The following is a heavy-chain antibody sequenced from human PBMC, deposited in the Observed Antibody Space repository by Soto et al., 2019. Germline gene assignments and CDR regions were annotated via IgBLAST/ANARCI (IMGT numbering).Heavy chain of an antibody. Sequence: SETLSLTCTVSGGSISSSSYYWGWIRQPPGKGLEWIGSIYYSGSTDYNPSLKSRVTISVDTSKNQFSLKLSSVTAADTAVYYCARHGGRITIFGVVRWFDPWGQGTLVTVSS. V-gene: IGHV4-39*01. J-gene: IGHJ5*02. D-gene: IGHD3-3*01. CDR1: GGSISSSSYY. CDR2: IYYSGST. CDR3: ARHGGRITIFGVVRWFDP.